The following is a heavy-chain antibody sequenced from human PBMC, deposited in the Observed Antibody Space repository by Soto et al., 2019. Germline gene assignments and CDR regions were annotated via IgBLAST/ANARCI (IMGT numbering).Heavy chain of an antibody. CDR1: GYIFTSYY. CDR2: INPTGGST. D-gene: IGHD3-22*01. CDR3: AKVYQPGDDSSRSYSRPDAFAI. Sequence: ASLKVSCKSSGYIFTSYYMQWVRQAPGQGLEWMGIINPTGGSTTYAQKFQGRFSMTRDTSTSTVYMELSSPRSEDTAVYYCAKVYQPGDDSSRSYSRPDAFAIRR. V-gene: IGHV1-46*01. J-gene: IGHJ3*02.